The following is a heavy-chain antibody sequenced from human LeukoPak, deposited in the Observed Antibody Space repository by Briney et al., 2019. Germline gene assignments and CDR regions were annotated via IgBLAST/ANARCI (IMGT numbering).Heavy chain of an antibody. Sequence: GGSLRLSCAASGFTFTTYWMGWVRQAPGKGLEWVANIKQDGSEKYYVDSVKGRFTISRDNAKNTLYLQMNSLSAEDTAVYYCAKGQGVGEANLFDPWGQGNLVNVS. J-gene: IGHJ5*02. CDR2: IKQDGSEK. CDR3: AKGQGVGEANLFDP. CDR1: GFTFTTYW. V-gene: IGHV3-7*03. D-gene: IGHD3-10*01.